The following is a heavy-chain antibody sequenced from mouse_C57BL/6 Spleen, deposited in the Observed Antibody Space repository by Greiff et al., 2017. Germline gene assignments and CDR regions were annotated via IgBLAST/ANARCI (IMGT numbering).Heavy chain of an antibody. J-gene: IGHJ1*03. Sequence: QVQLQQSGPELVKPGASVKLSCKASGYAFSSSWMNWVKQRPGQGLEWIGRIYPGDGDTHYNGKFKGKATLTADKSSSSAYMQLRSLTSEDSAVCFCAGFYYGSSPSLYFDVWGTGTTVTVSS. CDR1: GYAFSSSW. CDR2: IYPGDGDT. V-gene: IGHV1-82*01. D-gene: IGHD1-1*01. CDR3: AGFYYGSSPSLYFDV.